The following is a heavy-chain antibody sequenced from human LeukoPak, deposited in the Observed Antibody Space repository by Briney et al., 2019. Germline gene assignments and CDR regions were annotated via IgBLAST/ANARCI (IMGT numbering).Heavy chain of an antibody. CDR2: FYHNGGT. J-gene: IGHJ4*02. CDR1: GTAISSYF. V-gene: IGHV4-59*08. CDR3: AGGRMGRYYDH. D-gene: IGHD1-26*01. Sequence: SETLSLTCDISGTAISSYFWNWIRQSPAKGLECIGYFYHNGGTSYNPSLRSRVTISVDSSQKKLSLQVTSMTAADTAIYYCAGGRMGRYYDHWGQGTLVAVST.